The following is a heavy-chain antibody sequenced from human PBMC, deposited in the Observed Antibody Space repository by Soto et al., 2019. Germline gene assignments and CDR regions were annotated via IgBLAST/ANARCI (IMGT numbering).Heavy chain of an antibody. CDR2: IWYDGSNK. Sequence: PGGSLRLSCAASGFTFSSYGMHWVRQAPGKGLEWVAVIWYDGSNKYYADSVKGRFTISRDNSKNTLYLQMNSLRAEDTAVYYCARELRFLVGDVWGQGTTVTVSS. D-gene: IGHD3-3*01. CDR1: GFTFSSYG. V-gene: IGHV3-33*01. CDR3: ARELRFLVGDV. J-gene: IGHJ6*02.